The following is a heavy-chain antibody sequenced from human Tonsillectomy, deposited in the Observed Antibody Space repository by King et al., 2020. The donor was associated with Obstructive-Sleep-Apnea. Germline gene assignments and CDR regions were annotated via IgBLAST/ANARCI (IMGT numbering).Heavy chain of an antibody. CDR1: GGSIRSSSYY. J-gene: IGHJ4*02. CDR2: IYYSGST. D-gene: IGHD6-19*01. V-gene: IGHV4-39*07. CDR3: ARGRRQWLIWESVQFDY. Sequence: QLQESGPGLVKPSETLSLTCTVSGGSIRSSSYYWGWIRQPPGKGLEWIGSIYYSGSTYYNPSLKSRVTISVDTSKNQFSLKLSSVTAADTAVYYCARGRRQWLIWESVQFDYWGQGTLVTVSS.